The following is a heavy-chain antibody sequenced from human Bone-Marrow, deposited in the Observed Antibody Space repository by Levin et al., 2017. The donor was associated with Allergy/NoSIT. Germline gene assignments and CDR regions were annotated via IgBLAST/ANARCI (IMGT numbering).Heavy chain of an antibody. J-gene: IGHJ6*02. D-gene: IGHD3-3*01. CDR1: GFTFSSYA. V-gene: IGHV3-23*01. CDR3: AKFRGSNYDFWSGSLYYYYYGMDV. CDR2: ISGSGGST. Sequence: GESLKISCAASGFTFSSYAMSWVRQAPGKGLEWVSAISGSGGSTYYADSVKGRFTISRDNSKNTLYLQMNSLRAEDTAVYYCAKFRGSNYDFWSGSLYYYYYGMDVWGQGTTVTVSS.